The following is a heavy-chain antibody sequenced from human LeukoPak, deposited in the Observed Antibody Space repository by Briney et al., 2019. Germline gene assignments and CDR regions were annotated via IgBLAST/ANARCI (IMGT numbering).Heavy chain of an antibody. CDR2: ISGSGGST. V-gene: IGHV3-23*01. J-gene: IGHJ4*02. CDR3: AKDSGFSGWANHFDY. CDR1: GFTFSSYA. Sequence: PGGSLRLSCAASGFTFSSYAMIWVRQAPGKGLEWVSAISGSGGSTYYADSVKGRFTISRDNPKNTLYLQMNSLRAEDTAVYYCAKDSGFSGWANHFDYWGQGTLVTVSS. D-gene: IGHD6-19*01.